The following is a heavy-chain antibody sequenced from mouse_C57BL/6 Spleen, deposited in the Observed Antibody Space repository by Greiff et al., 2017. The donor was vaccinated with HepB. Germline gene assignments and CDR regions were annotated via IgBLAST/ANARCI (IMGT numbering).Heavy chain of an antibody. J-gene: IGHJ4*01. CDR3: AREELGRNYAMDY. D-gene: IGHD4-1*01. CDR2: IDPSDSET. CDR1: GYTFTSYW. V-gene: IGHV1-52*01. Sequence: VQLQQPGAELVRPGSSVKLSCKASGYTFTSYWMHWVKQRPIQGLEWIGNIDPSDSETHYNQKFKDKATLTVDKSSSTAYMQLSSLTSEDSAVYDCAREELGRNYAMDYWGQGTSVTVSS.